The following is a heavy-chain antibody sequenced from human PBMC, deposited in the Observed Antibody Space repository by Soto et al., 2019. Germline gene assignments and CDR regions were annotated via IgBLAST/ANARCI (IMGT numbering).Heavy chain of an antibody. D-gene: IGHD3-10*01. CDR1: GGSISSYY. Sequence: QVQLQESGPGLVKPSETLSLTCTVSGGSISSYYWSWIRQPPGKGLEWIGYIYYSGSTNYNPSLKSRVTISVDTSKNQFSLKLSSVTAADTAVYYCARGPWVLWFTLDAFDIWGQGTMVTVSS. CDR2: IYYSGST. J-gene: IGHJ3*02. CDR3: ARGPWVLWFTLDAFDI. V-gene: IGHV4-59*08.